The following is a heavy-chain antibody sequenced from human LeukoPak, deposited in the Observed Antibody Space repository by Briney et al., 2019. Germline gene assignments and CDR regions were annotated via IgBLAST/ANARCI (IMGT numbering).Heavy chain of an antibody. D-gene: IGHD3/OR15-3a*01. V-gene: IGHV3-53*01. CDR3: ARAWTGDY. J-gene: IGHJ4*02. Sequence: GGSLRLSCAASGLSVSDNYMTWVRQAPGKGLDWVSIIYPNGRTYYADSVKGRFTISRDNSKNTLNLQMYSLRVEDTAVYYCARAWTGDYWGQGTLVTVSS. CDR2: IYPNGRT. CDR1: GLSVSDNY.